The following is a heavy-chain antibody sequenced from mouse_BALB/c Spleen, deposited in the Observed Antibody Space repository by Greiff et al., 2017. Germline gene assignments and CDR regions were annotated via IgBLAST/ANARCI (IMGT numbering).Heavy chain of an antibody. CDR2: INSNGGST. D-gene: IGHD4-1*01. CDR3: ARQAAGSFYAMDY. CDR1: GFTFSSYY. J-gene: IGHJ4*01. V-gene: IGHV5-6-2*01. Sequence: DVKLVESGGGLVKLGGSLKLSCAASGFTFSSYYMSWVRQTPEKRLELVAAINSNGGSTYYPDTVKGRFTISRDNAKNTLYLQMSSLKSEDTALYYCARQAAGSFYAMDYWGQGTSVTVSS.